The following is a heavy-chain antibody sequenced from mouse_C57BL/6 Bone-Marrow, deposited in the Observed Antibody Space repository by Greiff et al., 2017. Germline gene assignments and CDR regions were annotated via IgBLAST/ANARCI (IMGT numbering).Heavy chain of an antibody. CDR3: ARRGLTGTYWFAY. V-gene: IGHV1-52*01. D-gene: IGHD4-1*01. J-gene: IGHJ3*01. CDR1: GYTFTSYW. CDR2: IDPSDSDT. Sequence: QVQLQQPGAELVRPGSSVKLSCKASGYTFTSYWMHWVKQRPIQGLEWIGNIDPSDSDTHYNQKFKDKATLTVDKSSSAACMQLSSLTSEDSAVYYCARRGLTGTYWFAYWGQGTLVTVSA.